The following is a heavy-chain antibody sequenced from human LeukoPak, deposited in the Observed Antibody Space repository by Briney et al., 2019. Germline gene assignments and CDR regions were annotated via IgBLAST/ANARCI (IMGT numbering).Heavy chain of an antibody. CDR1: AYTFTGNY. J-gene: IGHJ4*02. CDR3: ARASPGYFDH. CDR2: INPNSGGT. Sequence: GASLKLSCNASAYTFTGNYMHWLRQAPGQGLEWMGWINPNSGGTNYAQKFQGRVTMTRDTSISTAYMELSRLRSDDTAVYYCARASPGYFDHWGQGTLVTVSS. V-gene: IGHV1-2*02.